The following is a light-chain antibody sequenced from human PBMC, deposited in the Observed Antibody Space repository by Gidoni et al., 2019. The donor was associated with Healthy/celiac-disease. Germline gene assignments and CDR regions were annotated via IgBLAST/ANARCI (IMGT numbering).Light chain of an antibody. CDR3: QQYNSYYS. V-gene: IGKV1-5*03. CDR1: QSISSW. J-gene: IGKJ2*03. Sequence: DIQMTQAPSTLSASVGDRVTITCRASQSISSWLAWYQQKQGKAPKLLIYTASSLASGVPSRFSGSGSGTDFPLTLSSLQPDAFATYYCQQYNSYYSFGQGTKLELK. CDR2: TAS.